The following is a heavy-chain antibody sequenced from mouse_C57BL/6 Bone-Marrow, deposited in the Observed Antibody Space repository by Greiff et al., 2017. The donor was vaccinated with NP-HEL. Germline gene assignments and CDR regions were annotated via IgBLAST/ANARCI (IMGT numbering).Heavy chain of an antibody. V-gene: IGHV1-55*01. CDR1: GYTFTSYW. D-gene: IGHD1-1*01. J-gene: IGHJ4*01. CDR2: IYPGSGST. CDR3: ARHGSSLYYAMDY. Sequence: VQLQQPGAELVKPGASVKMSCKASGYTFTSYWITWVKQRPGQGLEWIGDIYPGSGSTNYNEKFKSKATLTVDTSSSTAYMQLSSLTSDDSAVYYCARHGSSLYYAMDYWGQGTSVTVSS.